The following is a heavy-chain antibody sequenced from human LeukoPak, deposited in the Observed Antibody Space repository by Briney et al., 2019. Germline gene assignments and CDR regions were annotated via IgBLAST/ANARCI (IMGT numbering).Heavy chain of an antibody. V-gene: IGHV4-39*01. J-gene: IGHJ4*02. CDR3: ARHETMVRGAPPYYFDY. D-gene: IGHD3-10*01. Sequence: KTSETLSLTCTVSGGSISSSSYYWGWIRQPPGKGLEWIGSIYYSGSTYYNPSLKSRVTISVDTSKNQFSLKLSSVTAADTAVYYCARHETMVRGAPPYYFDYWGQGTLVTVSS. CDR2: IYYSGST. CDR1: GGSISSSSYY.